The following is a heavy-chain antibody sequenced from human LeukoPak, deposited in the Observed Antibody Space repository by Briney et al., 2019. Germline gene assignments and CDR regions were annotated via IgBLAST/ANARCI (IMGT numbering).Heavy chain of an antibody. J-gene: IGHJ5*02. V-gene: IGHV4-59*01. CDR2: IYYSGST. D-gene: IGHD6-13*01. CDR1: GGSISIYY. CDR3: ARDQVTTIAAAGTGWFDP. Sequence: SETLSLTCTVSGGSISIYYWSWIRQPPGKGLEWIGYIYYSGSTNYNPSLKSRVTISVDTSKNQFSLKLSSVTAADTAVYYCARDQVTTIAAAGTGWFDPWGQGTLVTVSS.